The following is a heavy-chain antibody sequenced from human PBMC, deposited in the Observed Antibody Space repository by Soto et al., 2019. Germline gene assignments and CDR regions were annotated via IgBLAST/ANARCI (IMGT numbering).Heavy chain of an antibody. D-gene: IGHD2-2*01. CDR1: GGTFSSYA. J-gene: IGHJ6*02. Sequence: QVQLVQSGAEVKKPGSSVKVSCKASGGTFSSYAISWVRQAPGQGLEWMGGIIPISGTANYAQKFQGRVTITADESTITAYMELSSLRSEDTAVYYCARSQGSSTSLEIYYYYYYVMDVWGQGTSVTVSS. V-gene: IGHV1-69*01. CDR3: ARSQGSSTSLEIYYYYYYVMDV. CDR2: IIPISGTA.